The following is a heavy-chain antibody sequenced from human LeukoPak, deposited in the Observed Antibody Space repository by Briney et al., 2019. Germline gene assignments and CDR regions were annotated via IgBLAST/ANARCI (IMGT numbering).Heavy chain of an antibody. CDR3: ARDKTPDIDYYYYYGMDV. CDR2: MNPNSGNT. CDR1: GYTFTSYD. Sequence: ASVKVSCKASGYTFTSYDINWVRQATGQGLEWMGWMNPNSGNTGYAQKFQGRVTMTRNTSISTAYMELSSLRSEDTAVYYCARDKTPDIDYYYYYGMDVWGQGPRSPSP. J-gene: IGHJ6*02. D-gene: IGHD1-14*01. V-gene: IGHV1-8*01.